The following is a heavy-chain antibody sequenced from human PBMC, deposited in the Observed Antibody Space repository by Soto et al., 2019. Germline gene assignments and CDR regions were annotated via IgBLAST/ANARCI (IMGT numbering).Heavy chain of an antibody. Sequence: SETLSLTCTVFGASVNSGTYYWSWIRQAPGKGLEWVGHIYYTGSTNYNPSLNNRVTISVDTSKNHFSLQLTSVTAADTAVYYCARGAGFSYASTWFDIWGQGTLVTVSS. V-gene: IGHV4-61*03. J-gene: IGHJ5*02. CDR3: ARGAGFSYASTWFDI. CDR2: IYYTGST. D-gene: IGHD5-18*01. CDR1: GASVNSGTYY.